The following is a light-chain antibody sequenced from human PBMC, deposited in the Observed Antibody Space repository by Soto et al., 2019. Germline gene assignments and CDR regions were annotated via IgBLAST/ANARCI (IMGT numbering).Light chain of an antibody. CDR3: QQYNTYPWT. V-gene: IGKV1-5*01. J-gene: IGKJ1*01. CDR1: QSIRRR. Sequence: DIQMAQSPSTLSASVGGRATITCRASQSIRRRLAWYQQKPGKAPDLLIYDASSLESGVPSRFSGGGSGTEFTLTISSLQPEDFATYYCQQYNTYPWTFGQGTKVDIK. CDR2: DAS.